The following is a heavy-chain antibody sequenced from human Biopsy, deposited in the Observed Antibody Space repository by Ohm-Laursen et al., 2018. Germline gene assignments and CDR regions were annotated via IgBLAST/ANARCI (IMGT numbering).Heavy chain of an antibody. V-gene: IGHV3-21*04. CDR1: GFPFTGFS. CDR3: AKRRTAVRPFDS. J-gene: IGHJ4*01. Sequence: SLRLSCSASGFPFTGFSMDWVRQAPGKGLEWVASITSGSSYIYYADSVKGRFTISRDNAKSSLYLEMNSLRSEDTAFYYCAKRRTAVRPFDSWGHGTLVTVSS. CDR2: ITSGSSYI. D-gene: IGHD6-25*01.